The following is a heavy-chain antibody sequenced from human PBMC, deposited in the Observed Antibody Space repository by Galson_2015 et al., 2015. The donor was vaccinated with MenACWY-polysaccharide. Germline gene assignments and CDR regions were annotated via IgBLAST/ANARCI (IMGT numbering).Heavy chain of an antibody. CDR3: ARVNCTSGICLIMYYYGMDV. CDR1: GLTFGINS. D-gene: IGHD2-8*01. CDR2: ISGSGGTI. Sequence: SLRLSCAASGLTFGINSINWVRQAPGKGLEWISYISGSGGTIYYADSVKGRFTISRDNAKNSVYLQMNSLRAEDTAVYYCARVNCTSGICLIMYYYGMDVWGRGTTVTVSS. J-gene: IGHJ6*02. V-gene: IGHV3-48*01.